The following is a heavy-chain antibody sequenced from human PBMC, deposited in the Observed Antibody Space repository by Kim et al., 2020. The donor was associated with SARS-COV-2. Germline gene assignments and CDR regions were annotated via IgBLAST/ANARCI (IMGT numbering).Heavy chain of an antibody. CDR2: ISWNSGRI. V-gene: IGHV3-9*01. Sequence: GGSLRLSCAASGFSFGDYAMHWVRQAPGNGLEWVSVISWNSGRIDYADFVKGRFTISRDNAKSSLYLQMNSLRAEDTALYYCAKAMVIPWDYGMDVWGQG. J-gene: IGHJ6*01. CDR1: GFSFGDYA. CDR3: AKAMVIPWDYGMDV. D-gene: IGHD3-22*01.